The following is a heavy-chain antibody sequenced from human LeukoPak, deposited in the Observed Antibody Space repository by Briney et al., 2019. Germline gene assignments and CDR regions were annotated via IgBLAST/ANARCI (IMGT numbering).Heavy chain of an antibody. CDR2: IYTSGST. Sequence: SETLSLTCTVSGYSISSGYYWSWIRQPAGKGLEWIGRIYTSGSTNYNPSLKSRVTISVDTSKNQFSLKLSSVTAADTAVYYCARGVLPLDFDYWGQGTLVTVSS. V-gene: IGHV4-61*02. CDR3: ARGVLPLDFDY. CDR1: GYSISSGYY. J-gene: IGHJ4*02. D-gene: IGHD4/OR15-4a*01.